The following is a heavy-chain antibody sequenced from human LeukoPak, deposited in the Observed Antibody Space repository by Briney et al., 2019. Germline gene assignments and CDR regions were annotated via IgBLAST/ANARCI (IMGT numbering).Heavy chain of an antibody. CDR1: GVTFSSYG. J-gene: IGHJ4*02. V-gene: IGHV3-30*18. CDR2: ISNDGSNK. CDR3: AKDLTGVNYCLDQ. Sequence: PGGSLRLSCAASGVTFSSYGMHWVRQAPGKGLEWVAVISNDGSNKHYADSVKGRFTISRGNSKNTLYLQMNSLRAEDTAVYYCAKDLTGVNYCLDQWGQGTLVTVSS. D-gene: IGHD1-7*01.